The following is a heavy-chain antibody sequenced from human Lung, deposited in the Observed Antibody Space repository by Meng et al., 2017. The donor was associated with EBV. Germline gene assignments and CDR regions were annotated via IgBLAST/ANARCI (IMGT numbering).Heavy chain of an antibody. J-gene: IGHJ4*02. V-gene: IGHV4-39*01. CDR1: GGFISINGYS. CDR3: ARRRGGSGRDC. Sequence: LQRSGPGPLSLPATLSLSCTVFGGFISINGYSLDWSRQPPGKGLEWIGAIYHSGSTSYNPSLQSRVTMFVDTSKNQFSLMLTSVTATDTAVYYCARRRGGSGRDCWGQGTLVTVSS. CDR2: IYHSGST. D-gene: IGHD3-10*01.